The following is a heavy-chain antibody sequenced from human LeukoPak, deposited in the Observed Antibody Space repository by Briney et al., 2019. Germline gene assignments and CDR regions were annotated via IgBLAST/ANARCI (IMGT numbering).Heavy chain of an antibody. D-gene: IGHD3-10*01. CDR1: GFNFSIYW. J-gene: IGHJ4*02. Sequence: GGSLRLSCAASGFNFSIYWMSWVRQAPGRGLEWGANINEDGSEKYYVDSVKGRFTISRDNAKNSLFLQMNGLRVEDTAVYYCARDYYYYDSGSYYSNIANWGQGTLVTVSS. CDR2: INEDGSEK. CDR3: ARDYYYYDSGSYYSNIAN. V-gene: IGHV3-7*01.